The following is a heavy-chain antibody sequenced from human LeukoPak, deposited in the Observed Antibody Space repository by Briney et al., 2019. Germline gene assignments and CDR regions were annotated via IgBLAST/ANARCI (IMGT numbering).Heavy chain of an antibody. CDR3: ARTLPGGDYVWGSYP. J-gene: IGHJ5*02. CDR2: IYYSGST. V-gene: IGHV4-59*01. D-gene: IGHD3-16*01. CDR1: GGSISSCY. Sequence: SETLSLTCTVSGGSISSCYWSWIRQPPGKGLEWIGYIYYSGSTNYNPSLKSRVTISVDTSKNQFSLKLSSVTAADTAVYYCARTLPGGDYVWGSYPWGQGTLVTVSS.